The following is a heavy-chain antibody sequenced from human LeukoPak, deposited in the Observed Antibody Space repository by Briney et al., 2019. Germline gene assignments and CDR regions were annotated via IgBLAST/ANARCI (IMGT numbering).Heavy chain of an antibody. J-gene: IGHJ4*02. V-gene: IGHV3-15*01. CDR2: IKSKTDGGTT. CDR1: GFTFSSYS. D-gene: IGHD3-10*01. CDR3: TTDRLDGPFWLGELPLLDY. Sequence: PGGSLRLSCAASGFTFSSYSMNWVRQAPGKGLESVGRIKSKTDGGTTDYAAPVKGRFTISRDDSKNTLYLQMNSLKTEDTAVYYCTTDRLDGPFWLGELPLLDYWGQGTLVTVSS.